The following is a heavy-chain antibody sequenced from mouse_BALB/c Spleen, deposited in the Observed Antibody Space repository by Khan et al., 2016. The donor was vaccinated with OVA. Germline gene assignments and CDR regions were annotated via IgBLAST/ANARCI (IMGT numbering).Heavy chain of an antibody. CDR3: ARGAFGY. CDR2: IDPFNGGT. V-gene: IGHV1S135*01. CDR1: GYLFTSYY. J-gene: IGHJ3*01. Sequence: VQLQQSGPELMQPVASVNISCKASGYLFTSYYIHWVRQSHGKSHEWIGYIDPFNGGTDYNQKFKGKATLTVDTSSSTAYMHLSSLTSEDSAVYYRARGAFGYWGQGTLVTVSA.